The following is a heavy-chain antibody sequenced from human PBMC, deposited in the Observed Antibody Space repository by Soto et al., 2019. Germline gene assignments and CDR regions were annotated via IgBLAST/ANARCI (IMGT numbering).Heavy chain of an antibody. J-gene: IGHJ3*02. V-gene: IGHV4-31*03. Sequence: QVQLQESGPGLVKPSQTLSLTCTVSGGSISSGGYFWTWIRQHPGKGLEWIGDINYSGSTYSNPSLKSRVAIAGDTSTNQFSLNLSSVTAADTAVYYWARDILLWSRELPPKAHDAFDIWGQGTMVTVSS. CDR1: GGSISSGGYF. CDR2: INYSGST. CDR3: ARDILLWSRELPPKAHDAFDI. D-gene: IGHD3-10*01.